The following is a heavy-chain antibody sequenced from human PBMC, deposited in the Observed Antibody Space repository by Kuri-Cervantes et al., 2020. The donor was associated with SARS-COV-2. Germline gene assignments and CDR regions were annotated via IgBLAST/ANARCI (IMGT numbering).Heavy chain of an antibody. Sequence: GESLKISCAASGFTFSSYWMSWVRQAPGKGLEWVANIKQDGSEKYYVDSVKGRFTISRENAKNSLYLQMNSLRAGDTAVYYCAKVIRSGSYYTEYFQHWGQGTLVTVSS. J-gene: IGHJ1*01. CDR2: IKQDGSEK. CDR3: AKVIRSGSYYTEYFQH. D-gene: IGHD1-26*01. CDR1: GFTFSSYW. V-gene: IGHV3-7*03.